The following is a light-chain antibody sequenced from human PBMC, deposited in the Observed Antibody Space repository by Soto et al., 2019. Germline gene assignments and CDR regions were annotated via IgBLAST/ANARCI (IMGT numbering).Light chain of an antibody. CDR3: QSFDSSLSGWV. J-gene: IGLJ3*02. Sequence: QSVLTQPPSVSGAPGQRVTISCTGSSSNIGAGYDVHWYQQLPGTAPKLLIYSNNNRPSGVPDRFSGSKSGTSASLAITGLAAEDEADYYCQSFDSSLSGWVFGGGTKLTVL. CDR1: SSNIGAGYD. V-gene: IGLV1-40*01. CDR2: SNN.